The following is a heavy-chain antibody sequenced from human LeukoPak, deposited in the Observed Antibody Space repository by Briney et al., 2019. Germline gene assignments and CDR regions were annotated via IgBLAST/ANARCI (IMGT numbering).Heavy chain of an antibody. Sequence: GESLKISCKGAGYSFTSYWIGWVRQMPGKGLEWMGVIYPGDSHTRYSPSFQGQVTISADKSISTAYLQWSSLKASDTAMYYCARSGTSNWFDPWGQGTLVTVSS. V-gene: IGHV5-51*01. J-gene: IGHJ5*02. CDR1: GYSFTSYW. D-gene: IGHD1-7*01. CDR2: IYPGDSHT. CDR3: ARSGTSNWFDP.